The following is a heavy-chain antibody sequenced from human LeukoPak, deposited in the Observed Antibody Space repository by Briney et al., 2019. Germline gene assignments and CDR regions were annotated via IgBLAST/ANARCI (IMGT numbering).Heavy chain of an antibody. Sequence: GGSLRLSCAASGFTFSSYWMHWVRQAPGKGLVWVSRINSDGSSTSYADSVKGRFTISRDNAKSTLYLQMNSLRAEDTAVYYCARDPIRYCSGGSCVLGGYYYYGMDVWGQGTTVTVSS. CDR2: INSDGSST. D-gene: IGHD2-15*01. CDR1: GFTFSSYW. J-gene: IGHJ6*02. CDR3: ARDPIRYCSGGSCVLGGYYYYGMDV. V-gene: IGHV3-74*01.